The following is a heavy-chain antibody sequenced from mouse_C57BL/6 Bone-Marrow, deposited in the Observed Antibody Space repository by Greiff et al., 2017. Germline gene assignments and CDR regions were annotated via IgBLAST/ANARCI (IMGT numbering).Heavy chain of an antibody. Sequence: VQLVESGAELVKPGASVKISCKASGYAISSSWMNWVKQRPGQGLEWIGQIYPGDGDTNYNGKFKGKATLTADKSSSTAYMQLSSLTSEDSSVYFCARGAYWGQGTLVTVSA. CDR3: ARGAY. J-gene: IGHJ3*01. CDR2: IYPGDGDT. V-gene: IGHV1-80*01. CDR1: GYAISSSW.